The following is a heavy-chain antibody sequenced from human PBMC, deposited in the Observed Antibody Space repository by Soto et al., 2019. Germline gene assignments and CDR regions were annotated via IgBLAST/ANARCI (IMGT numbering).Heavy chain of an antibody. CDR2: ISGSGGST. J-gene: IGHJ4*02. Sequence: GGSLRLSCAASGFTLSSYAMSWVRQAPGKGLEWVSAISGSGGSTYYADSVKGRFTISRDNSKNTLYLQMNSLRAEDTAVYYCAKVYSSSWAPTGYWGQGTLVTVSS. D-gene: IGHD6-13*01. CDR3: AKVYSSSWAPTGY. V-gene: IGHV3-23*01. CDR1: GFTLSSYA.